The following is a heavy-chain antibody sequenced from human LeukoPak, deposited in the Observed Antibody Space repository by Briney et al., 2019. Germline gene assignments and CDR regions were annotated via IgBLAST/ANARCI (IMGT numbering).Heavy chain of an antibody. Sequence: GGSLRLSCAASGFTFRNYAMYWVRQAPGKGLEWVAVLSYDGNNKYYADSVKGRFTISRDNSKSTLYLQMNSLRAEDTAVYYCARWGGNTPFDPWGQGTLVTVSS. CDR3: ARWGGNTPFDP. CDR2: LSYDGNNK. J-gene: IGHJ5*02. D-gene: IGHD3-16*01. V-gene: IGHV3-30-3*01. CDR1: GFTFRNYA.